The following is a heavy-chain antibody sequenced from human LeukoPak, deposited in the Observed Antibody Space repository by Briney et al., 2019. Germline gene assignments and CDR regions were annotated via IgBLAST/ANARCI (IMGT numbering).Heavy chain of an antibody. CDR3: ARASTWYWYFDL. CDR2: IYSSGDT. Sequence: PSETLSLTCTVSGGSISSSSLYWGWIRQPPGKGLEWIGSIYSSGDTSYNPSLKSRVAISVDTSKNQFSLILSSVTAADTAVYYCARASTWYWYFDLWGRGTLVTVSS. CDR1: GGSISSSSLY. D-gene: IGHD2/OR15-2a*01. J-gene: IGHJ2*01. V-gene: IGHV4-39*01.